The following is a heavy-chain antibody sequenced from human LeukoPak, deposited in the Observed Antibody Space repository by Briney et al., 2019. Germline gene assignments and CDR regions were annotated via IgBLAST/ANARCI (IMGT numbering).Heavy chain of an antibody. CDR1: GITVSQSD. CDR3: ARDRAGSKPWVEFHP. Sequence: GGSLRLSCAISGITVSQSDMSWVRQAPGRGLEWVSLIYTDGATHYADSVKGRFTISRDTSKNTVYPEMRNLRPEDTAVYFCARDRAGSKPWVEFHPWGQGTLVTVSS. J-gene: IGHJ5*02. D-gene: IGHD3-10*01. CDR2: IYTDGAT. V-gene: IGHV3-66*02.